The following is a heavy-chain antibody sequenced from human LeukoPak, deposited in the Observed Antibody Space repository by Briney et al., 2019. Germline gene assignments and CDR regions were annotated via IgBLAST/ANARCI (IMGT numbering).Heavy chain of an antibody. CDR2: IRYDGSNK. CDR3: AKERNYYDSSGYYSVAGGPDY. J-gene: IGHJ4*02. CDR1: GFTFSSYG. V-gene: IGHV3-30*02. Sequence: SGGSLRLSCAASGFTFSSYGMHWVRQAPGKGLEWVAFIRYDGSNKYYADSVKGRFTISRDNSKNTLYLQMNSPRAEDTAVYYCAKERNYYDSSGYYSVAGGPDYWGQGTLVTVSS. D-gene: IGHD3-22*01.